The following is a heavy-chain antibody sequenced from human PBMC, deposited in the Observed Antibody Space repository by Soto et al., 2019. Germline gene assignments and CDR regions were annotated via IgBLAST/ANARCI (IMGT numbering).Heavy chain of an antibody. CDR1: GFSLSTSGEG. D-gene: IGHD5-12*01. CDR3: AICRYSAGSSGYNY. CDR2: IFWDDDK. V-gene: IGHV2-5*02. J-gene: IGHJ4*02. Sequence: SGPTLVNPTQTLTLTCTFSGFSLSTSGEGVGWIRQPPGKALEWLAVIFWDDDKRYSPSLKSRLAITKDTSKNQVVLTMTNMEPVDMATSDCAICRYSAGSSGYNYWGQGTLVTVSS.